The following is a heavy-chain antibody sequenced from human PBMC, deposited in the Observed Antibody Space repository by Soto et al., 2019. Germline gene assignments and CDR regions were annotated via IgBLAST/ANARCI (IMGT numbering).Heavy chain of an antibody. J-gene: IGHJ4*02. CDR1: GLTFTSHA. Sequence: EVQLLESGGGLVQPGGSLRLSCAASGLTFTSHAMSWVRQAPGEGREWVSAISISGGSTNYADSVKGPFTISRDNSKNTLDLQLYGLRADDTAVYYCAPLTGLGMDDFDYWGRGTLVTVSS. V-gene: IGHV3-23*01. CDR3: APLTGLGMDDFDY. D-gene: IGHD4-17*01. CDR2: ISISGGST.